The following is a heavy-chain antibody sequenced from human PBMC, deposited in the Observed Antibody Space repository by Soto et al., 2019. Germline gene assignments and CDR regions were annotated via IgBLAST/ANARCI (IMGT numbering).Heavy chain of an antibody. CDR1: GYTFINYV. J-gene: IGHJ1*01. CDR2: INAYIAKT. D-gene: IGHD2-21*02. CDR3: ARGDGDTLDR. Sequence: QAQLVQSGGEVKKPGAAVKVSCTASGYTFINYVITWVRQAPGQGRERLAWINAYIAKTDNAQKVQARVTMTADTSTSTTYLELRSLTSDDATVYFCARGDGDTLDRCGQGTVVTVSS. V-gene: IGHV1-18*01.